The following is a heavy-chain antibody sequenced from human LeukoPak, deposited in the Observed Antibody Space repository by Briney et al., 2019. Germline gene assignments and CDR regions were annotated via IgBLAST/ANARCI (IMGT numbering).Heavy chain of an antibody. J-gene: IGHJ4*02. CDR2: FDPEDGET. V-gene: IGHV1-24*01. CDR3: ATARWLHQAFDY. D-gene: IGHD5-24*01. CDR1: GYTLTKLS. Sequence: ASVKVSCKVSGYTLTKLSMHWVRQAPGKGLEWMGGFDPEDGETIYAQEFQGRVTMTEDTSTDTAYMELSSLRSEDTAVYYCATARWLHQAFDYWGQGTLVTVSS.